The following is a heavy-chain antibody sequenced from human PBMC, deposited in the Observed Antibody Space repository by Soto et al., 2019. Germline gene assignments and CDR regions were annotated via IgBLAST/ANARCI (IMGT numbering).Heavy chain of an antibody. CDR3: ARSRVDYGDYAEWGHWFDP. D-gene: IGHD4-17*01. Sequence: QVQLVQSGAEVKKPGSSVKVSCKASGGTFSSYAISWVRQAPGQGLEWMGGIIPIFGTANYAQKFQGRVTITADESTSTAYMELSSLRSEDTAVYYCARSRVDYGDYAEWGHWFDPWGQGTLVTVSS. CDR2: IIPIFGTA. V-gene: IGHV1-69*01. J-gene: IGHJ5*02. CDR1: GGTFSSYA.